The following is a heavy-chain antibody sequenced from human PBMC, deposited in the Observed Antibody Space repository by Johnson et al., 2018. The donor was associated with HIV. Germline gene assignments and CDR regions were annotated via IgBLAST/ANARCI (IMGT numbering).Heavy chain of an antibody. CDR3: ALELGGLWFDAFDI. CDR1: GFSFDDFA. CDR2: IGTAGDT. V-gene: IGHV3-13*01. J-gene: IGHJ3*02. Sequence: VQLVESGGSVVRPGGSLRLSCVASGFSFDDFAVSWVRQVPGRGLEWVSAIGTAGDTYYPGSVKGRFTISRENAKNSLYLQMNSLRAGDTAVYYCALELGGLWFDAFDIWGQGTMVTVSS. D-gene: IGHD5-18*01.